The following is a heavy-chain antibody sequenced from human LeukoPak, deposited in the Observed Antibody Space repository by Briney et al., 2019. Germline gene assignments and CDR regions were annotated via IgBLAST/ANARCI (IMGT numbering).Heavy chain of an antibody. D-gene: IGHD2-2*01. CDR2: INHSGST. Sequence: SETLSLTCAVYGGSFSGYYWSWIRQPPGKGLEWIGEINHSGSTNYNPSPKSRVTISVDTSKNQFSLKLSSVTAADTAVYYCARGKHIVVVPAANNWFDPWGQGTLVTVSS. CDR1: GGSFSGYY. J-gene: IGHJ5*02. V-gene: IGHV4-34*01. CDR3: ARGKHIVVVPAANNWFDP.